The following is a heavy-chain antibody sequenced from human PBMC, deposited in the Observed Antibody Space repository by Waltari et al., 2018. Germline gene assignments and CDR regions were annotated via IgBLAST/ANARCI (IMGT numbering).Heavy chain of an antibody. D-gene: IGHD3-10*01. J-gene: IGHJ4*02. V-gene: IGHV2-70*13. CDR2: IDWDGDR. Sequence: QVTLRESGPALVKPTQTLTLTCSFSGFSLSTSGMCVSWLRQPPGKALEWLARIDWDGDRYYSASLNTRLTISKDASKNEVVLIMTNMNPADTATYYCARDSSLVRGVNIEYWGQGTLVTVSS. CDR3: ARDSSLVRGVNIEY. CDR1: GFSLSTSGMC.